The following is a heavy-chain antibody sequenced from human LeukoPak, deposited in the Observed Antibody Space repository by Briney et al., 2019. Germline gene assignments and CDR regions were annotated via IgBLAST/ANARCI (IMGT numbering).Heavy chain of an antibody. V-gene: IGHV3-48*03. CDR1: GFTFSSYE. CDR3: GASRQYVGAFDI. J-gene: IGHJ3*02. Sequence: GGSLRLSCAPSGFTFSSYELYWVRQAPGKGLEWISYISSTSDPIKYADSVRGRFTISRDDARESVYLQMNSLRAEDTAIYYCGASRQYVGAFDIWGQGTLVTVSS. D-gene: IGHD3-16*01. CDR2: ISSTSDPI.